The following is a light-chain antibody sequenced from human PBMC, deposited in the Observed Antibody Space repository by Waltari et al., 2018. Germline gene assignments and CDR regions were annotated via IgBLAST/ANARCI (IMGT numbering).Light chain of an antibody. CDR1: SSDVGSDNL. J-gene: IGLJ2*01. Sequence: QSALTQPASVSGSPGQSITISCTGTSSDVGSDNLVSWYQQHPGKAPKLMIHEGSKRPSGVSNRFSGSKSGNTASLTISGLQAEDEADYYCCSSAGSSTHVVFGGGTKLTVL. V-gene: IGLV2-23*01. CDR2: EGS. CDR3: CSSAGSSTHVV.